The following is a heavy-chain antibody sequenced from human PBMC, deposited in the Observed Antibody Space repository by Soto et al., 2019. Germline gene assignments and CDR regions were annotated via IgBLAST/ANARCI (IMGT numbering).Heavy chain of an antibody. Sequence: EVQLLESGGGLVQPGGSLRLSCAASGFTFSSYAMSWVRQAPGKGLEWVSAISGSGGSTYYADSVKGRFTISRDTSKNTLYLQMNSLRAEDTAVYYCAKDRSWFGDFDYWGQGTLVTVSS. D-gene: IGHD3-10*01. CDR1: GFTFSSYA. J-gene: IGHJ4*02. CDR2: ISGSGGST. CDR3: AKDRSWFGDFDY. V-gene: IGHV3-23*01.